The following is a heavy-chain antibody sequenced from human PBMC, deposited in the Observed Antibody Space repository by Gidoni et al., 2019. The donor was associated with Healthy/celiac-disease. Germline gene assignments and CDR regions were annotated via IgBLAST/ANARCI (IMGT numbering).Heavy chain of an antibody. CDR2: IYHSGST. CDR3: ARGLGYYDSSGYYSNYFDY. Sequence: QVQLQESGPGLVKPSETLSLTCTVPGYSISSGYYWGWIRQPPGKGLEWMGSIYHSGSTYYNPSLKSRVTISVDTSKNQFSRKLSSVTAADTAVYYCARGLGYYDSSGYYSNYFDYWGQGTLVTVSS. CDR1: GYSISSGYY. D-gene: IGHD3-22*01. V-gene: IGHV4-38-2*02. J-gene: IGHJ4*02.